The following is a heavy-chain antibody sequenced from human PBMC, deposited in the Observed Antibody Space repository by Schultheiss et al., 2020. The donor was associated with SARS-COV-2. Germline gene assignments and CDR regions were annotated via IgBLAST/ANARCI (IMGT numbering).Heavy chain of an antibody. Sequence: SQTLSLTCTVSGGSISSYYWSWIRQPAGKGLEWIGRIYTSGSTNYNPSLKSRVTISVDTSKNQFSLKLSSVTAADTAVYYCARLDSTSSDDFWGQGTLVTVSS. CDR3: ARLDSTSSDDF. D-gene: IGHD2-2*01. V-gene: IGHV4-4*07. CDR2: IYTSGST. J-gene: IGHJ4*02. CDR1: GGSISSYY.